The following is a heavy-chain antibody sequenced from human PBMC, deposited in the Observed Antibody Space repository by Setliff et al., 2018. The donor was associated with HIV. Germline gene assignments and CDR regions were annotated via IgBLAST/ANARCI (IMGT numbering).Heavy chain of an antibody. V-gene: IGHV4-39*07. D-gene: IGHD6-13*01. CDR2: VYYSGNT. J-gene: IGHJ1*01. Sequence: PSETLSLTCTVSGGSISSSSYYWGWIRQPPGKGLDWIGYVYYSGNTYYNPSLKSRVTISTVTSRNQFSLRLSSVTAADTAIYYCARVPTSSWYVTTQRTKEYFHHWGQGTLVTVSS. CDR1: GGSISSSSYY. CDR3: ARVPTSSWYVTTQRTKEYFHH.